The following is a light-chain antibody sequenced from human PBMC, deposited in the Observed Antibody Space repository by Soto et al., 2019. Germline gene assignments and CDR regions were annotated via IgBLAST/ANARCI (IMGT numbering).Light chain of an antibody. Sequence: DIQRTQSPSTLSSSVGDRVTITCRASQGIGVWLAWYQQKPGRAPKLLIYDASILQGGGPSRFSGNGSGTEFTLTISSLQPDDFATYYCQQYDTSSATFGQGTKVDIK. CDR2: DAS. CDR1: QGIGVW. J-gene: IGKJ1*01. V-gene: IGKV1-5*01. CDR3: QQYDTSSAT.